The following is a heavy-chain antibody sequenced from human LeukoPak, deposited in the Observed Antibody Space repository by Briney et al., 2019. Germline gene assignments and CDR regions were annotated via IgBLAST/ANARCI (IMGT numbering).Heavy chain of an antibody. J-gene: IGHJ4*02. Sequence: SETLSLTCAVYGGSLSDYYWSWIRQPPGKGLEWIGEINHSGSTNYSPSLKSRVTISVDTSKNQFSLKLSSVTAADTAVYYCARGEQYYYDSSGYYVFDYWGQGTLVTVSS. CDR2: INHSGST. D-gene: IGHD3-22*01. CDR1: GGSLSDYY. CDR3: ARGEQYYYDSSGYYVFDY. V-gene: IGHV4-34*01.